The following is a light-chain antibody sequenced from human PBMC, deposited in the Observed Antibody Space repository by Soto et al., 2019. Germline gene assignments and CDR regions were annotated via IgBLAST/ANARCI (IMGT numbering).Light chain of an antibody. CDR2: EVR. J-gene: IGLJ3*02. CDR3: SAYTARSTLV. CDR1: SSDVGHNNY. V-gene: IGLV2-14*01. Sequence: QSALTQPPSVSGSPGQSISISCTGTSSDVGHNNYVSWYQQHPGKAPKVMIYEVRNRPSGISSRFSGSRSGNTASLTISGLQPEDEGDYYCSAYTARSTLVFGGGTKLTVL.